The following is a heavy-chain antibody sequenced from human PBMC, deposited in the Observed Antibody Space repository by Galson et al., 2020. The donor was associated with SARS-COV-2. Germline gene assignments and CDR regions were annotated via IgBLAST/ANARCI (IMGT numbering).Heavy chain of an antibody. CDR3: ATSPSIAAAANNWFDP. D-gene: IGHD6-13*01. CDR1: GYTLTELS. CDR2: FDPEDGET. V-gene: IGHV1-24*01. Sequence: ASVKVSCQVSGYTLTELSMHWVRQAPGKGLEWMGGFDPEDGETIYAQKFQGRVTMTEDTSTDTAYMELSSLRSEDTAVYYCATSPSIAAAANNWFDPWGQGTLVTVSS. J-gene: IGHJ5*02.